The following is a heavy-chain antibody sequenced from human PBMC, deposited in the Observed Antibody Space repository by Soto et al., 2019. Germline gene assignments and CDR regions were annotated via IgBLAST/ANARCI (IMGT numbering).Heavy chain of an antibody. V-gene: IGHV1-69*13. CDR2: IIPIFGTA. CDR1: GGTFSSYA. D-gene: IGHD2-2*01. Sequence: GASVKVSCKASGGTFSSYAISWVRQAPGQGLEWMGGIIPIFGTANYAQKFQGRVTITADESTSTAYMELSSLRSEDTAVYYCAREDVVVPAAPRWLDPWGQGTLVTVSS. J-gene: IGHJ5*02. CDR3: AREDVVVPAAPRWLDP.